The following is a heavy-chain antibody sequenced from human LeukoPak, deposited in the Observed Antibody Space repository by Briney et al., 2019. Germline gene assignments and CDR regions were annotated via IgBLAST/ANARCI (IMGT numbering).Heavy chain of an antibody. CDR2: IYYSGST. J-gene: IGHJ5*02. CDR1: GGSISSYY. Sequence: SETLSLTCTVSGGSISSYYWSWIRQPPGKGLEWIGYIYYSGSTTYNPSLKIRVTRSVDTSKNQFPLKLSSVTAADTAVYYCARVVWSGYAWFDPWGQGTLVTVSS. CDR3: ARVVWSGYAWFDP. D-gene: IGHD3-3*01. V-gene: IGHV4-59*01.